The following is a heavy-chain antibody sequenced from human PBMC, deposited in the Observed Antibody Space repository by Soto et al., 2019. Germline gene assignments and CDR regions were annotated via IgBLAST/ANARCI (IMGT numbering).Heavy chain of an antibody. V-gene: IGHV1-18*01. D-gene: IGHD3-22*01. J-gene: IGHJ6*02. CDR2: ISDYNGNT. CDR3: ARLYYYDSSGYYYVEDF. Sequence: GASVKVSCKASGYTFSSYGISWARQAPGQGLEWMGWISDYNGNTQYAQKFQGRVFMTTDTATRTAYMELRGLRSDDTAVYYCARLYYYDSSGYYYVEDFWG. CDR1: GYTFSSYG.